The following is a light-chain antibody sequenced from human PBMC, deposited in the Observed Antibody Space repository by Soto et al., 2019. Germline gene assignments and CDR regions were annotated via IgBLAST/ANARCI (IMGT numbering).Light chain of an antibody. Sequence: DIQMTQSPSSLSASVGDRVTITCRASQSIRNDLGWYQQKSGKAPKRLIYAASTLQTGVPSRFSGSGSGREFTLTISSLQPEDFATYYCLHQNGYLALSFGGGTKVE. V-gene: IGKV1-17*01. CDR3: LHQNGYLALS. CDR2: AAS. J-gene: IGKJ4*01. CDR1: QSIRND.